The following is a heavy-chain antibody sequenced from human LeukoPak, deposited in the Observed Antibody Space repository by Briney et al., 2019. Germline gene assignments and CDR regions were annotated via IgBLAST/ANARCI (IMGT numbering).Heavy chain of an antibody. V-gene: IGHV3-48*03. CDR1: GFTFSSYE. CDR2: ISSSGSTI. D-gene: IGHD3-10*01. CDR3: AKDISFGEYHDY. J-gene: IGHJ4*02. Sequence: GGSLRLSCAASGFTFSSYEMNWVRQAPGKGLEWVSYISSSGSTIYYADSVKGRFTISRDNSKNTLYLQMNSLRAEDTAVYYCAKDISFGEYHDYWGQGTLVTVSS.